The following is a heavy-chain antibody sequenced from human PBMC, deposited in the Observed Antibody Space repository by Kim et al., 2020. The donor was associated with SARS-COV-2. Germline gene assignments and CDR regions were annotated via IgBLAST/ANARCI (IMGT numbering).Heavy chain of an antibody. CDR3: GRLYSRVYGTEHF. CDR2: IRNKSDKYTT. V-gene: IGHV3-72*01. J-gene: IGHJ4*02. D-gene: IGHD3-22*01. Sequence: GGSLRLSCAASGFTLSDQYMDWVRQAPGKGLEWVGRIRNKSDKYTTGYAASVKGRFTISRDDSENSLYLQMNSLKAEDTAVYFCGRLYSRVYGTEHFWGQGTLVTVSS. CDR1: GFTLSDQY.